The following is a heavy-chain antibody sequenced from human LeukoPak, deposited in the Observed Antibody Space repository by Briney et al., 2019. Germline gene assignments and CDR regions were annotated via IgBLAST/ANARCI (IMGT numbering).Heavy chain of an antibody. Sequence: GGSLRLSCAASGFIFSSYAMTWVRQAPGKGLEWVSAISASGGSTCYADSVKGRFTISRDNSKNTLYLQMSSLRVEDTAVYYCAKPQQMANFDFWGQGTLVTVSS. CDR2: ISASGGST. V-gene: IGHV3-23*01. D-gene: IGHD6-13*01. J-gene: IGHJ4*02. CDR3: AKPQQMANFDF. CDR1: GFIFSSYA.